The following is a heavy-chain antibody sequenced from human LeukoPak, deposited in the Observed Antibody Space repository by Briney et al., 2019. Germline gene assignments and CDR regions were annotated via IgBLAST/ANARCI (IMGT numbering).Heavy chain of an antibody. J-gene: IGHJ4*02. CDR2: INPNSGGT. Sequence: ASVKVSCKASGYTFTSYYMHWIRQAPGQGLEWLGWINPNSGGTDYAQKFQGWVTVTRDTSISTAYMELSRLRSDDTAVYYCASGRDSGSYLGRFDYWGQGTLVSVSS. CDR3: ASGRDSGSYLGRFDY. CDR1: GYTFTSYY. V-gene: IGHV1-2*04. D-gene: IGHD1-26*01.